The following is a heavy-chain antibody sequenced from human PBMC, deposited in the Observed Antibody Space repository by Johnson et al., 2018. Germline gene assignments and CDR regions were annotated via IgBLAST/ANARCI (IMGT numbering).Heavy chain of an antibody. CDR1: GGTFSSYA. V-gene: IGHV1-69*01. J-gene: IGHJ1*01. Sequence: QVQLVESGAEVKKPGSSVKVSCKASGGTFSSYAISWVRRAPGQGLEWMGGIIPIFGTANYAQKFQGRVTITADESTSTADMGLSSLRSEDTAVYYCAKDGYYYDSSGSRVQYCQHWGQGTLVTVSS. CDR2: IIPIFGTA. D-gene: IGHD3-22*01. CDR3: AKDGYYYDSSGSRVQYCQH.